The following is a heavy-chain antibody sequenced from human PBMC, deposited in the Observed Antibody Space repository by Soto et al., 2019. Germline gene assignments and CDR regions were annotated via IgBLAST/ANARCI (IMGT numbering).Heavy chain of an antibody. D-gene: IGHD4-4*01. CDR2: IVGGSGST. CDR3: AADCSNRLFDF. CDR1: GFTLTSAD. J-gene: IGHJ4*02. V-gene: IGHV1-58*01. Sequence: SVKVSCKASGFTLTSADVQWVRQTRGQRLEWIGWIVGGSGSTNYAQQFQGRLAITRDMSTSTVYMELSSLRSEDTAVYYCAADCSNRLFDFWGQGTLVTVSS.